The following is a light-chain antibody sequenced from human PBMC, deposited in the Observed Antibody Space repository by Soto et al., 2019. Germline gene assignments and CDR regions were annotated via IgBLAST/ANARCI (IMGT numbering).Light chain of an antibody. Sequence: QSALAHPPSASWSPGHSVTISCTGSGSDIGAYKFVSWYQQHPGKAPKLMIFGVTERPSGVPDRFSGSKSGNTASLTVSGLQADDEAIYYCYSYAGRNIWVFGGGTKVTVL. CDR3: YSYAGRNIWV. CDR1: GSDIGAYKF. J-gene: IGLJ3*02. CDR2: GVT. V-gene: IGLV2-8*01.